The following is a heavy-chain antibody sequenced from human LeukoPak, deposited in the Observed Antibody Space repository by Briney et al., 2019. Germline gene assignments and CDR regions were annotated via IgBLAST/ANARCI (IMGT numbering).Heavy chain of an antibody. CDR3: ARRATTERGYSYGLDF. J-gene: IGHJ4*02. CDR2: IRSKANSYAT. D-gene: IGHD5-18*01. CDR1: GFTFSGSA. V-gene: IGHV3-73*01. Sequence: QAGGSLRLSCAASGFTFSGSALHWVRQASGKGLEWVGLIRSKANSYATAYAASVKGRFTISRDDSKNTAYLQMNSPKTEDTAVYYCARRATTERGYSYGLDFWGQGTLVTVSS.